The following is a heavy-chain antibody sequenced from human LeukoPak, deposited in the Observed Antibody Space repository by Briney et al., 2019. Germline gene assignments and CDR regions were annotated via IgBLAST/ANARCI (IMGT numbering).Heavy chain of an antibody. CDR2: IRYDGSNK. D-gene: IGHD4-17*01. J-gene: IGHJ4*02. V-gene: IGHV3-30*02. CDR3: AYGTFDY. Sequence: GGSLRLSCAASGFTFRSYGMHWVRQAPGKGLEWVAFIRYDGSNKYYTDSVKGRFTISRDNSKNTVYLQMNSLSAEDTAVYYCAYGTFDYWGQGTLVTVSS. CDR1: GFTFRSYG.